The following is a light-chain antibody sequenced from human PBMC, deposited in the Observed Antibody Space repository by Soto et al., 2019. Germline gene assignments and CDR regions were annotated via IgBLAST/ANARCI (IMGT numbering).Light chain of an antibody. CDR1: QSILLSSSNKNY. J-gene: IGKJ4*01. Sequence: DFVMTQSPDSLAVSLGERATMNCKSSQSILLSSSNKNYLAWYQQKPGQPPKLLIYWASTRESGVPDRFSGSGSGTEFTLTISSLQTEDVAVYYCQQYYLAPLTFGGGTKVEI. V-gene: IGKV4-1*01. CDR3: QQYYLAPLT. CDR2: WAS.